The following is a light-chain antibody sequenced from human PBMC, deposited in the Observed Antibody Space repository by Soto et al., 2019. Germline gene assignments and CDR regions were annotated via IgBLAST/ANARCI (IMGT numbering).Light chain of an antibody. CDR2: EVS. CDR3: SSYAGRNNLV. Sequence: QSALTQPPSASGSPGQSVTISCTGTSSDVGGYNYVSWYQQHPGKAPKLMIYEVSKRPSGVPDRFSGSKSGNTASLTVSGLQAEEEADYYCSSYAGRNNLVFGGGTKVTVL. CDR1: SSDVGGYNY. V-gene: IGLV2-8*01. J-gene: IGLJ2*01.